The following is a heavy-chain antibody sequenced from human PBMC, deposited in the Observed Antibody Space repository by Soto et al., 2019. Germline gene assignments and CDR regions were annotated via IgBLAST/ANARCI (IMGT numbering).Heavy chain of an antibody. Sequence: SVKVSCKASGGTFSSYAISWVRQAPGQGLEWMGGIIPIFGTANYAQKFQGRVTITADGSTSTAYMELSSLRSEDTAVYYCARDQGWLQFRDYYYGMDVWGQGTTVTVSS. V-gene: IGHV1-69*13. CDR1: GGTFSSYA. J-gene: IGHJ6*02. CDR2: IIPIFGTA. CDR3: ARDQGWLQFRDYYYGMDV. D-gene: IGHD5-12*01.